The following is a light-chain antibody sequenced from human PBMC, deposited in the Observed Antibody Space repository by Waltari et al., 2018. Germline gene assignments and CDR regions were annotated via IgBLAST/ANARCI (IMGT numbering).Light chain of an antibody. CDR2: DVS. CDR3: QQYEDVPYT. CDR1: QDISTY. Sequence: DIQMTQSPSSLYASVGDRVPITCQASQDISTYLNWYQQKPGKAPKLLIYDVSNLEKGVPSRFSGGGSETDFSFTISSLQSEDIATYYCQQYEDVPYTFGQGTKLMIK. J-gene: IGKJ2*01. V-gene: IGKV1-33*01.